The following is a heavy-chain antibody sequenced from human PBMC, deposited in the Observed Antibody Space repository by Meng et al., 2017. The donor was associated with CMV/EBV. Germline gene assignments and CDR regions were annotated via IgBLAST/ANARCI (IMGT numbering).Heavy chain of an antibody. J-gene: IGHJ6*02. CDR3: ARVFGDSYYYYGMDV. CDR1: GGSISSSNW. D-gene: IGHD3-16*01. Sequence: GSLRLSCAVSGGSISSSNWWSWVRQPPGKGLEWIGEIYHSGSTNYNPSLKSRVTISVDKSKNQFSLKLSSVTAADTAVYYCARVFGDSYYYYGMDVWGQGTTVTVSS. V-gene: IGHV4-4*02. CDR2: IYHSGST.